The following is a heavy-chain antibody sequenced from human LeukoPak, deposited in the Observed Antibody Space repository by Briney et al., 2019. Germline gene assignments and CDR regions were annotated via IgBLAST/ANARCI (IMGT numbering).Heavy chain of an antibody. V-gene: IGHV1-2*02. Sequence: ASVKVSCKASGYTFTGYYMHWVRQAPGQGLEWMGWINPNGGGTNYAQRFQGRVTMTRDTSISTAYMEVSRLRSDDTAVYYCARVGGDNGWFDPWGQGTLVTVSS. D-gene: IGHD2-21*01. CDR3: ARVGGDNGWFDP. CDR2: INPNGGGT. J-gene: IGHJ5*02. CDR1: GYTFTGYY.